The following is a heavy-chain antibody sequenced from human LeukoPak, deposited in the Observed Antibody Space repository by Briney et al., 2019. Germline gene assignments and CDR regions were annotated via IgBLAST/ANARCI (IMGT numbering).Heavy chain of an antibody. J-gene: IGHJ4*02. CDR2: IYTSGST. CDR1: GGSISSYY. V-gene: IGHV4-4*07. Sequence: PSETLSLTCTVSGGSISSYYWSWIRQPAGKGLEWIGRIYTSGSTNYNPSLKSRVTMSVDTSKNQFSVKLSPVTAADTAVYYCARDGYYYDSTGYSGDYWGQGTLVTVSS. CDR3: ARDGYYYDSTGYSGDY. D-gene: IGHD3-22*01.